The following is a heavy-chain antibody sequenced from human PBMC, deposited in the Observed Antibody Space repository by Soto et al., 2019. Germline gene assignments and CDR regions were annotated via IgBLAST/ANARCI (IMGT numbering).Heavy chain of an antibody. Sequence: SPTLSLTCAIFAASVSSNSSAWNWIRQSPSRGLEWLGRTYYRSKWYNDYAVSVKSRITINPDTSKDEFSLQLNSVTPEDTAVYYCAREAQRWLQPDAFDIWGQGTMVTVSS. D-gene: IGHD5-12*01. V-gene: IGHV6-1*01. CDR2: TYYRSKWYN. CDR3: AREAQRWLQPDAFDI. J-gene: IGHJ3*02. CDR1: AASVSSNSSA.